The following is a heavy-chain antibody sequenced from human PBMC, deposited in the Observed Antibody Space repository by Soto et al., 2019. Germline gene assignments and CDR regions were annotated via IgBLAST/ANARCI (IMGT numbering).Heavy chain of an antibody. D-gene: IGHD4-17*01. Sequence: QVQLIQSAPEVKRPGASLRVSCKTSGFTFTSYPFSWVRQAPGQGLEWLAWVHPYEGTTKVAHQFRDRLTVSTDTSAATVFMELTGLTSDDTAVYYCARDPPFSGILRGTPLMDVWGQGTTVTVSS. V-gene: IGHV1-18*04. CDR3: ARDPPFSGILRGTPLMDV. J-gene: IGHJ6*02. CDR1: GFTFTSYP. CDR2: VHPYEGTT.